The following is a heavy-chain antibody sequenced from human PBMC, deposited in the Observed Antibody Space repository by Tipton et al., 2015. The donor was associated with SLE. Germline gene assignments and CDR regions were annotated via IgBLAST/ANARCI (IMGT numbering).Heavy chain of an antibody. CDR1: GASIGSSSSS. CDR2: IYYDGNT. J-gene: IGHJ6*03. V-gene: IGHV4-39*02. CDR3: ARGGAFWSGPTSYYYFFYYMDV. D-gene: IGHD3-3*01. Sequence: TLSLTCIVSGASIGSSSSSWAWIRQSPNKGLEWIGNIYYDGNTYYNPSLKSRVTMSVDTSKNQFSLKLTSVTAADTAVYHCARGGAFWSGPTSYYYFFYYMDVWGKGTTVTVSS.